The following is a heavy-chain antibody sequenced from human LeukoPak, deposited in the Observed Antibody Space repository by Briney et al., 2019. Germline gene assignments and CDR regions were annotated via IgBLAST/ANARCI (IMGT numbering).Heavy chain of an antibody. CDR3: AKAGDHSYFYMDA. V-gene: IGHV3-23*01. CDR1: GFAFTNYA. CDR2: ISISGDNI. J-gene: IGHJ6*03. D-gene: IGHD3-16*01. Sequence: GGSLRLSCAASGFAFTNYAMSWVRQAPGKGLEWVSSISISGDNIYYTDSVKGRFTVFRDNAKNSLYLQMNSLRAEDTAVYYCAKAGDHSYFYMDAWGTGTTVTVSS.